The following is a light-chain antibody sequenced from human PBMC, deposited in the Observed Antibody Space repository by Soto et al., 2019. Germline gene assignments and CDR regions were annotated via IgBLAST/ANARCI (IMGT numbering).Light chain of an antibody. CDR2: PAS. J-gene: IGKJ5*01. CDR3: PQVNVYPIT. Sequence: DIQLTQSPSFLSASVGDRVTIACRASQDIKSYLAWYQQKPGKAPKLLIYPASTLQSGVPSRFSGSGSGTEFTLTISSLQPEDFATYHCPQVNVYPITFGQGTRLEIK. V-gene: IGKV1-9*01. CDR1: QDIKSY.